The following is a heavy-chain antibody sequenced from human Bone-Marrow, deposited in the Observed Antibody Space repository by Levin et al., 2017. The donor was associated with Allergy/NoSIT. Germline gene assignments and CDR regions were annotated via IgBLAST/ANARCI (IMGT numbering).Heavy chain of an antibody. CDR1: GGSISSGGYS. J-gene: IGHJ4*02. V-gene: IGHV4-30-2*01. D-gene: IGHD3-3*01. CDR3: ARGFYDFWRDSRGYYFDY. CDR2: IYPGGTT. Sequence: SETLSLTCAVSGGSISSGGYSWSWIRQPPGKGLEWIGNIYPGGTTYYNPSLESRVSMSLDKSKNQFSLKLTSMAAADTAVYYCARGFYDFWRDSRGYYFDYWGQGTLVTVSS.